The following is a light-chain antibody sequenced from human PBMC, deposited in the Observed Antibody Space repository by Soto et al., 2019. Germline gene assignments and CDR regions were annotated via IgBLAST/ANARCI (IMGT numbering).Light chain of an antibody. CDR3: QQYHSSPIT. Sequence: DIQMTQSPSSVSASVGDRVTITCRASQGISSWLAWYQQRPGKAPKLLIYAASSLQSGVPSRFSGSGSGTDFTLTISSLLAEDVAVYYCQQYHSSPITFGPGTKVDIK. J-gene: IGKJ3*01. CDR1: QGISSW. V-gene: IGKV1-12*01. CDR2: AAS.